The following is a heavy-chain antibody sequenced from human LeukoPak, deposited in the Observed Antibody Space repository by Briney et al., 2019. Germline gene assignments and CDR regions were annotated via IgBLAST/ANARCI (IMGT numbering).Heavy chain of an antibody. Sequence: ASVKVSCKVSGYTLTELSMHWVRQAPGKGLEWMGGFDPEDGETIYAQKFQGRVTMTEDTSTDTAYMELSSLRSEDTAVYYCATGASYSGYANEGLFDYWGRGTLVTVSS. J-gene: IGHJ4*02. V-gene: IGHV1-24*01. CDR2: FDPEDGET. D-gene: IGHD5-12*01. CDR1: GYTLTELS. CDR3: ATGASYSGYANEGLFDY.